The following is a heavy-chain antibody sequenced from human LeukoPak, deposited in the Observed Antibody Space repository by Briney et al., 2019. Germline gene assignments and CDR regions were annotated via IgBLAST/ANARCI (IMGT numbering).Heavy chain of an antibody. CDR2: INPNSGGT. Sequence: ASVKVSCKASGYTFTGYYMHWVRQAPGQGLEWMGWINPNSGGTNYAQKFQGRVTMTWDTSISTAYMELSRLRSDDTAVYYCARAHGYCSGGSCYRSPYYYYYMDVWGKGTTVTASS. V-gene: IGHV1-2*02. CDR3: ARAHGYCSGGSCYRSPYYYYYMDV. J-gene: IGHJ6*03. D-gene: IGHD2-15*01. CDR1: GYTFTGYY.